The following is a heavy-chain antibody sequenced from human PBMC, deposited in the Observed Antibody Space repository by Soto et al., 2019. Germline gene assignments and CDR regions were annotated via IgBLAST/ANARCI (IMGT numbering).Heavy chain of an antibody. CDR1: GFTFSSYS. D-gene: IGHD3-22*01. CDR2: ISSSSTI. J-gene: IGHJ4*02. CDR3: ARDGASDYYDSSGYNY. V-gene: IGHV3-48*02. Sequence: EVQLVESGGGLVQPGGSLRLSCAASGFTFSSYSMNWVRQAPGKGLEWVSYISSSSTIYYADSVKGRFTISRDNAKNSLYLQMNSLRDEDTAVYYCARDGASDYYDSSGYNYWGQGTLVTVSS.